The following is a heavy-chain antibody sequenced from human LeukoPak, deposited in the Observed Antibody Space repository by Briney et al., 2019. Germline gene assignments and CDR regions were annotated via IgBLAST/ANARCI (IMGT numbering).Heavy chain of an antibody. CDR2: IYYSGST. CDR1: GGSISSGGYY. V-gene: IGHV4-31*03. CDR3: ARVSSSWYPSWFDP. J-gene: IGHJ5*02. D-gene: IGHD6-13*01. Sequence: SQTLSLTCTVSGGSISSGGYYWSWIRQHPGKGLEWIGYIYYSGSTYYNPSLKSRVTISVDTSMNQFSLKLSSVTAADTAVYYCARVSSSWYPSWFDPWGQGTLVTVSS.